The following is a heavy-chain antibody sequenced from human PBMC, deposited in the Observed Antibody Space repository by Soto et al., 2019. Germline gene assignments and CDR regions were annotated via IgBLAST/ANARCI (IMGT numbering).Heavy chain of an antibody. J-gene: IGHJ6*02. CDR3: ASSPTYSYGDGNGMDV. CDR1: GFTFSSYE. V-gene: IGHV3-48*03. CDR2: ISSSGSTI. Sequence: PGGSLRLSCAASGFTFSSYEMNWVRQAPGKGLEWVSYISSSGSTIYYADSVKGRFTISRDNAKNSLYLQMNSLRAEDTAVYYWASSPTYSYGDGNGMDVWGQGTTVTDSS. D-gene: IGHD5-18*01.